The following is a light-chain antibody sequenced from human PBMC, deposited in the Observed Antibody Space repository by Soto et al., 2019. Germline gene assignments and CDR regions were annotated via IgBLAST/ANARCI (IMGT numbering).Light chain of an antibody. V-gene: IGKV3-15*01. CDR1: QSINSN. J-gene: IGKJ5*01. Sequence: IVMTQSPATLSVSPGERATLSCRASQSINSNLAWYQQKPGQAPRLLMFRASIRATGFPARFSGSGSGTEFTLTISSLRSEDSAIYYCQQYFEWPPMTFGQGTRLEIK. CDR3: QQYFEWPPMT. CDR2: RAS.